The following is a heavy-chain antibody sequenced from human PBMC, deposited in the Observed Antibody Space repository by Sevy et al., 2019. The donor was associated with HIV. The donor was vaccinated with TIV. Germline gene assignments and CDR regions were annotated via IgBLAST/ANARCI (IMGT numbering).Heavy chain of an antibody. CDR2: FSFGCGKI. Sequence: GGSLRLSCAASGFTFSKYSLSWIRQTPGKGLEWVSTFSFGCGKINYADSVKGRFTISRDDSRNTFYLQMNSLRAEDTAIYYCAREGCTKPHDYWGQGTVVTVSS. D-gene: IGHD2-8*01. CDR1: GFTFSKYS. V-gene: IGHV3-23*01. CDR3: AREGCTKPHDY. J-gene: IGHJ4*02.